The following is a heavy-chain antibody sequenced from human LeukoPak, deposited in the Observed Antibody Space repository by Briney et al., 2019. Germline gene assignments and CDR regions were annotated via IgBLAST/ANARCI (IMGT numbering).Heavy chain of an antibody. J-gene: IGHJ4*02. V-gene: IGHV3-74*01. CDR1: GFTFSSYT. Sequence: GGSLRLSCAASGFTFSSYTMSWVRQAPGKGLVWVSRINSDGSSTSYADSVKGRFTISRDNAKNTLYLQMNCLRAEDTAVYYCARRVVVPAAPYYFDYWGQGTLVTVSS. D-gene: IGHD2-2*01. CDR3: ARRVVVPAAPYYFDY. CDR2: INSDGSST.